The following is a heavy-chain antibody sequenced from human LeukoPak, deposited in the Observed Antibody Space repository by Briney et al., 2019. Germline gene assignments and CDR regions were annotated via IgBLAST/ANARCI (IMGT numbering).Heavy chain of an antibody. J-gene: IGHJ4*02. CDR3: AKAAGVYYFDF. D-gene: IGHD2-8*01. CDR1: GFTFSNYA. CDR2: ISGSGGGT. Sequence: GGSLGLSCAVSGFTFSNYAMNWVRQSPGKGLEWVSFISGSGGGTEYVDSVQGRFTISRDNSKNTLYLQMNSLRAEDTAVYYCAKAAGVYYFDFWGQGTLVTVSS. V-gene: IGHV3-23*01.